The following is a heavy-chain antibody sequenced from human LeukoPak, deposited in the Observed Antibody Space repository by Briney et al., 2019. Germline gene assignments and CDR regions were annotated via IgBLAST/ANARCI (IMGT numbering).Heavy chain of an antibody. D-gene: IGHD2-2*02. V-gene: IGHV4-34*01. CDR1: GGSISGYY. Sequence: SSETLSLTCTVSGGSISGYYWSWIRQPPGKGLEWIGEINHSGSTNYNPSLKSRVTISVGTSKNQFSLKLSSVTAADTAVYYCARGPAPAYCSSTSCYRAYYYYYGMDVWGQGTTVTVSS. CDR2: INHSGST. J-gene: IGHJ6*02. CDR3: ARGPAPAYCSSTSCYRAYYYYYGMDV.